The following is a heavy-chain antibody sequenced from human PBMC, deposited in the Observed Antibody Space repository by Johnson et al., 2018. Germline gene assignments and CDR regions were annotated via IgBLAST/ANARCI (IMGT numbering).Heavy chain of an antibody. CDR2: INHSGST. D-gene: IGHD3-22*01. CDR3: ARGGYYDSSGYYPDAFDI. J-gene: IGHJ3*02. Sequence: QVQLQQWGAGLLKPSETLALTCAVYGGSFSGYYWSWIRQPPGQGLEWIGEINHSGSTNYNPSLKSRVTISVDTSKNQFSLKLSSVTAADTAVYYCARGGYYDSSGYYPDAFDIWGQGTMVTVSS. V-gene: IGHV4-34*01. CDR1: GGSFSGYY.